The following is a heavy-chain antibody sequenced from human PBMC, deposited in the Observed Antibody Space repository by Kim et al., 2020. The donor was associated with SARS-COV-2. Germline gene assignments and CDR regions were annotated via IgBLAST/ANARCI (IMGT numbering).Heavy chain of an antibody. CDR2: IYTSGST. CDR1: GGSISSGSYY. Sequence: LSLTCTVSGGSISSGSYYWSWIRQPAGKGLEWIGRIYTSGSTNYNPSLKSRVTISVDTSKNQFSLKLSFVTAADPAVYYCSRDRSGWSNFDYWGQGTLVTVSS. CDR3: SRDRSGWSNFDY. V-gene: IGHV4-61*02. J-gene: IGHJ4*02. D-gene: IGHD6-19*01.